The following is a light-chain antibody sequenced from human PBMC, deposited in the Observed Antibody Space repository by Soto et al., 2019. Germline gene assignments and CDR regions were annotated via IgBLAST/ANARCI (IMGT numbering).Light chain of an antibody. J-gene: IGKJ5*01. Sequence: EIVLTQSPATLSLSPGERATLSCRASQSVSSYLAWYQQKPGQAPRLLIYDASNRATGIPARSSGSGSGTDFTPAIRSLEPEDFAVYECQQRSNWRITFGQGTRLEIK. CDR1: QSVSSY. CDR2: DAS. V-gene: IGKV3-11*01. CDR3: QQRSNWRIT.